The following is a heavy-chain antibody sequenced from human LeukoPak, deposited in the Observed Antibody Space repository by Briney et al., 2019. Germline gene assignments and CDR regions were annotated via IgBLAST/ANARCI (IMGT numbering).Heavy chain of an antibody. CDR2: INRDGSGT. V-gene: IGHV3-74*01. J-gene: IGHJ3*02. CDR1: GFSFSYFW. D-gene: IGHD1-26*01. Sequence: GGSLRLSCAASGFSFSYFWMHWDRQAPGKGLVWVSRINRDGSGTSYADSVKGRFTISRDNAKNTLSLQMNSLRAEDTAVYYCTRELEYRGSPDDAFDIWGQGTMVTVSS. CDR3: TRELEYRGSPDDAFDI.